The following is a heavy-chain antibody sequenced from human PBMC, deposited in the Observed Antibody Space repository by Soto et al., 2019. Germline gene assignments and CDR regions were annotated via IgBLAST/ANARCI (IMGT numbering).Heavy chain of an antibody. CDR2: ITGTSDTA. Sequence: EVQLLESGGGLVQTGGSLRLSCAASGLICRIYAMRWFCNSPGRWLDWVSSITGTSDTAYYPDSGKRRFTVCRDNSEYTLLLQLNSQRVSDAYVYASALDRPHDFCAEGGYYKVGGVHWGRRLLVTVS. V-gene: IGHV3-23*01. J-gene: IGHJ4*02. D-gene: IGHD3-10*01. CDR1: GLICRIYA. CDR3: ALDRPHDFCAEGGYYKVGGVH.